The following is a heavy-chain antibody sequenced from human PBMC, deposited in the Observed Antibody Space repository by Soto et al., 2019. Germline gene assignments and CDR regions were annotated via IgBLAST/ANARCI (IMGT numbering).Heavy chain of an antibody. Sequence: QVQLVESGGGVVQPGRSLRLSCAASGFTFSSYGMHWVRQAPGKGLEWVAVIWYDGSNKYYADSVKGRFTISRDNSKNTLYLQMTSLRAEDTAVYYCARDIAVAGTSTEEFDYWGQGTLVTVSS. CDR2: IWYDGSNK. J-gene: IGHJ4*02. CDR1: GFTFSSYG. V-gene: IGHV3-33*01. D-gene: IGHD6-19*01. CDR3: ARDIAVAGTSTEEFDY.